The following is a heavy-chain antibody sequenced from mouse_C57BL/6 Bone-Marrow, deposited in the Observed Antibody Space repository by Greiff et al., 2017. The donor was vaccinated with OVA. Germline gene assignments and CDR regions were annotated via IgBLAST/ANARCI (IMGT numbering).Heavy chain of an antibody. CDR3: ARYPNYYGSSAYYAMDY. CDR1: GYTFTSYW. V-gene: IGHV1-53*01. CDR2: INPSNGGT. Sequence: QVQLQQPGTELVKPGASVKLSCKASGYTFTSYWMHWVKQRPGQGLEWIGNINPSNGGTNYNEKFKSKATLTVDKSSSTAYRQLSSLTSEDSAVYYCARYPNYYGSSAYYAMDYWGQGTSVTVSS. D-gene: IGHD1-1*01. J-gene: IGHJ4*01.